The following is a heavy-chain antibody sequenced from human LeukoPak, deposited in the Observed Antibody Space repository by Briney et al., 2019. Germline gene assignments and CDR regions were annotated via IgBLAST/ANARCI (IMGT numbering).Heavy chain of an antibody. J-gene: IGHJ6*02. CDR3: ARDQIGDYGYYYYGMDV. V-gene: IGHV1-18*01. D-gene: IGHD4-17*01. Sequence: GASVKISCKASGYTFTSYGISWVRQAPGQGLEWMGWISAYNGNTNYAQKLQGRVTMTTDTSTSTAYMELRSLRSDDTAVYYCARDQIGDYGYYYYGMDVWGQGTTVTVSS. CDR2: ISAYNGNT. CDR1: GYTFTSYG.